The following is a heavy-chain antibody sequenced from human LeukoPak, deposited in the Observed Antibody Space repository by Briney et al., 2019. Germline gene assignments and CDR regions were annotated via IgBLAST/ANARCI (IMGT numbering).Heavy chain of an antibody. Sequence: ASVKVSCKASGYTFTSYGISWVRQAPGQGLEWMGWISAYNGNTNYAQKLQGRVTMTTDTSTSTAYMELRSLRSDDTAVYYCARDSGPQNYYDSSGCPDYWGQGTLVTVS. CDR2: ISAYNGNT. V-gene: IGHV1-18*01. CDR3: ARDSGPQNYYDSSGCPDY. CDR1: GYTFTSYG. D-gene: IGHD3-22*01. J-gene: IGHJ4*02.